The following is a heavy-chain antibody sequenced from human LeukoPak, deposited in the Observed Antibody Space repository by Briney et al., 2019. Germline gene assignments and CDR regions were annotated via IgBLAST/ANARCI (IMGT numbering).Heavy chain of an antibody. V-gene: IGHV1-18*01. CDR3: ARDGDSSGHGPYYYGMDV. CDR2: ISAYNGNT. D-gene: IGHD6-19*01. CDR1: GYTFTSYA. Sequence: ASVKVSCKASGYTFTSYAMHWVRQAPGQRLEWMGWISAYNGNTNYAQKLQGRVTMTTDTSTSTAYMELRSLRSDDTAVYYCARDGDSSGHGPYYYGMDVWGQGTTVTVSS. J-gene: IGHJ6*02.